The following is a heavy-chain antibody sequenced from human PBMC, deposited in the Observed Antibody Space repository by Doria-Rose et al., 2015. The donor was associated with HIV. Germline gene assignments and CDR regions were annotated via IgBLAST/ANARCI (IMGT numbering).Heavy chain of an antibody. CDR2: IFSDDER. J-gene: IGHJ4*02. D-gene: IGHD6-13*01. CDR3: ARIKSSRWYHKYYFDF. Sequence: QESGPVLVKPTETLTLTCTVSGVSLSSPGMGVSWIRQPPGKALEWLANIFSDDERSYKTSLKSSLTISRRTSKSQVVLTMTDMDPVDTATYYCARIKSSRWYHKYYFDFWGQGTLVIVSA. V-gene: IGHV2-26*01. CDR1: GVSLSSPGMG.